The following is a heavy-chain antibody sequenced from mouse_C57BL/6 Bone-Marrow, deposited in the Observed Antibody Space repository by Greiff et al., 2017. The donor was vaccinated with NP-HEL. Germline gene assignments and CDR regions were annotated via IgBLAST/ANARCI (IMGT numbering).Heavy chain of an antibody. CDR2: ISPSDSET. CDR3: ARRWLLRFHY. CDR1: GYTFTSYW. J-gene: IGHJ2*01. V-gene: IGHV1-61*01. Sequence: QFQLQQPGAELVRPGSSVKLSCKASGYTFTSYWMDWVKQRPGQGLELIGNISPSDSETHYNQKFKDKATLTVDKSSSTAYMQLSSLTSEDSAVYYCARRWLLRFHYWGQGTTLTVSS. D-gene: IGHD2-3*01.